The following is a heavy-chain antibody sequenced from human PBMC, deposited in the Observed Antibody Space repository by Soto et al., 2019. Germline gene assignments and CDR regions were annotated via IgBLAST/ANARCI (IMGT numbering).Heavy chain of an antibody. CDR2: ISGSGGST. CDR3: AKIDTRLPFLHMDV. CDR1: GFTFSSYA. Sequence: PGGSLRLSCAASGFTFSSYAMSWVRQAPGKGLEWVSAISGSGGSTYYADSVKGRFTISRDNSKNTLYLQMNSLRAEDTAVYYGAKIDTRLPFLHMDVWGQGTTVTVS. V-gene: IGHV3-23*01. J-gene: IGHJ6*02. D-gene: IGHD4-17*01.